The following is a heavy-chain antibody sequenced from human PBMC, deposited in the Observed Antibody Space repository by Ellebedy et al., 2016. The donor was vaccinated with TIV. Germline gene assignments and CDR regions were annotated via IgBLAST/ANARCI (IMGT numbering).Heavy chain of an antibody. V-gene: IGHV3-30*02. CDR1: GFTFSSYG. J-gene: IGHJ4*02. CDR3: AKDSQYYDFWYLDY. Sequence: GESLKISXAASGFTFSSYGMHWVRQAPGKGLEWVAVIWYDGSNKYYADSVKGRFTISRDNSKNTLYLQMNSLRAEDTAVYYCAKDSQYYDFWYLDYWGQGTLVTVSS. D-gene: IGHD3-3*01. CDR2: IWYDGSNK.